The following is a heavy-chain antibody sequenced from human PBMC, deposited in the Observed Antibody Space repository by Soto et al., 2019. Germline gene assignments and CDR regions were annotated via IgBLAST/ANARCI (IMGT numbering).Heavy chain of an antibody. D-gene: IGHD2-2*01. V-gene: IGHV4-61*01. Sequence: SETMSLTSTVAGGTVSSGSYYWSWIRKPPGKGLEWIGYIYYSGSTNYNPSLKSRVTISVDTSKNQFSLKLSSVTAADTAVYYCARAPSYCISTSCYGYYYGMDVWGQGTTVTVSS. CDR2: IYYSGST. CDR3: ARAPSYCISTSCYGYYYGMDV. CDR1: GGTVSSGSYY. J-gene: IGHJ6*02.